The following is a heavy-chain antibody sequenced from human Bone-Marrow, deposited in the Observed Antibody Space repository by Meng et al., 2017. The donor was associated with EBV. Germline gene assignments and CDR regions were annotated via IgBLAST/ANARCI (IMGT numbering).Heavy chain of an antibody. CDR1: GGSISSSSYY. CDR2: IYYSGST. J-gene: IGHJ5*02. Sequence: QRRLQESGPGRVQPWETLSLTCTVSGGSISSSSYYWGWIRQPPGKGLEWIGSIYYSGSTYYNPSLKSRVTISVDTSKNQFSLKLSSVTAADTAVYYCARAGRVLWFRELLSNWFDPWGQGTLVTVSS. V-gene: IGHV4-39*01. CDR3: ARAGRVLWFRELLSNWFDP. D-gene: IGHD3-10*01.